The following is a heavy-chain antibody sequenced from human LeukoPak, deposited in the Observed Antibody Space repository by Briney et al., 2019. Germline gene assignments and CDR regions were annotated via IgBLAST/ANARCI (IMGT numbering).Heavy chain of an antibody. Sequence: GGSLRLSCVVSGYTFDEYTMIWVRHAPGEGLEWVSGIGWKIDHIGYADSMEGRFTISRDNAKNSLYLQMNSLRPDDTALYYCARGGRRGSGGIYKGDYWGQGTLVTVSS. J-gene: IGHJ4*02. V-gene: IGHV3-9*01. CDR3: ARGGRRGSGGIYKGDY. CDR1: GYTFDEYT. D-gene: IGHD3-10*01. CDR2: IGWKIDHI.